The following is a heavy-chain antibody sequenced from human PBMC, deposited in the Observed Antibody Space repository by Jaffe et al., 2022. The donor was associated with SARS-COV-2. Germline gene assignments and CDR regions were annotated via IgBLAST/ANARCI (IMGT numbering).Heavy chain of an antibody. CDR1: GFTFSSYA. Sequence: EVQLLESGGGLVQPGGSLRLSCAASGFTFSSYAMSWVRQAPGKGLEWVSAISGSGGSTYYADSVKGRFTISRDNSKNTLYLQMNSLRAEDTAVYYCASTYYYDSSGVYYYYGMDVWGQGTTVTVSS. CDR3: ASTYYYDSSGVYYYYGMDV. CDR2: ISGSGGST. V-gene: IGHV3-23*01. D-gene: IGHD3-22*01. J-gene: IGHJ6*02.